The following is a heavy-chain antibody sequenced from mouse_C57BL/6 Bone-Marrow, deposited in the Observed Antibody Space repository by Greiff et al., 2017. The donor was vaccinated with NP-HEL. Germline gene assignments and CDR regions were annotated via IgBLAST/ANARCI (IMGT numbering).Heavy chain of an antibody. D-gene: IGHD2-4*01. V-gene: IGHV7-1*01. CDR1: GFTFSDFY. CDR3: ARDAHDYDWFAY. J-gene: IGHJ3*01. CDR2: SRNKANDYTT. Sequence: EVQLVESGGGLVQSGRSLRLSCATSGFTFSDFYMEWVRQAPGKGLEWIAASRNKANDYTTEYSASVKGRFIVSRDTSQSILYLQMNALRAEDTAIYYCARDAHDYDWFAYWGQGTLVTVSA.